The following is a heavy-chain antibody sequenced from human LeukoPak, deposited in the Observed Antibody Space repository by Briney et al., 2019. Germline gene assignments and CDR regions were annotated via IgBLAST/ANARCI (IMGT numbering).Heavy chain of an antibody. CDR3: ARDLYSSSWYGFYYYYYYMDV. V-gene: IGHV3-21*01. D-gene: IGHD6-13*01. Sequence: GGSLRLSCAASGFTFSSYSMNWVRQAPGKGLEWVSSISSSSSYIYYADSVKGRFTISRDNAKNSLYLQMNSLRAEDTAVYYCARDLYSSSWYGFYYYYYYMDVWGKGTTVTVSS. J-gene: IGHJ6*03. CDR2: ISSSSSYI. CDR1: GFTFSSYS.